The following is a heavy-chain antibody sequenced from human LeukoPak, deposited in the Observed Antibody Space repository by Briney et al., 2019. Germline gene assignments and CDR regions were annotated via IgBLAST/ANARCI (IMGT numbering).Heavy chain of an antibody. CDR3: ARDDCDSSGYYWGGDALDI. CDR2: ISYDGSNK. V-gene: IGHV3-30-3*01. J-gene: IGHJ3*02. CDR1: GFTFSSYA. Sequence: GRSLRLSCAASGFTFSSYAMHWVRQAPGKGLEWVAVISYDGSNKYYADSVKGRFTISRDNSKNTLYLQMNSLRAEDTAVYYCARDDCDSSGYYWGGDALDIWGQGTMVTVSS. D-gene: IGHD3-22*01.